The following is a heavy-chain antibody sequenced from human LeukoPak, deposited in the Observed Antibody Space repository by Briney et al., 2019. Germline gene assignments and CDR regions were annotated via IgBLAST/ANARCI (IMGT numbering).Heavy chain of an antibody. V-gene: IGHV4-59*08. CDR3: ARHAYSYGWDAFDI. J-gene: IGHJ3*02. CDR2: IYYSGST. Sequence: SETLSLTCTVSGGSISSYYWSWIRQPPGKGLEWIGYIYYSGSTNYNPSLKSRVTISVDTSKNQFSLKLSSVTAADTAVYYCARHAYSYGWDAFDIWGQGTMVTVSS. CDR1: GGSISSYY. D-gene: IGHD5-18*01.